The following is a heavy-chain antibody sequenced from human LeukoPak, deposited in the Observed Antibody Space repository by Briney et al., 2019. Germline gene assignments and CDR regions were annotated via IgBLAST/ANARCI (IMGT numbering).Heavy chain of an antibody. CDR2: MNPNSGNT. CDR1: GYTFTSYD. J-gene: IGHJ5*02. D-gene: IGHD3-10*01. V-gene: IGHV1-8*01. Sequence: GASVKVSCKASGYTFTSYDINWVRQATGQGLEWMGWMNPNSGNTGYAQKFQGRVTMTRNTSISTAYMELSSLRSEDTAVYYCARGSYYYGSGSPNWFDPWGQGTLVTVSS. CDR3: ARGSYYYGSGSPNWFDP.